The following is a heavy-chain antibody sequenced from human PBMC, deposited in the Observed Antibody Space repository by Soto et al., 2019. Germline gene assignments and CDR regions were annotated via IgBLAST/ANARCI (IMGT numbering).Heavy chain of an antibody. V-gene: IGHV3-13*01. CDR1: GFTFSSYD. CDR2: IGTAGDT. J-gene: IGHJ6*03. D-gene: IGHD6-19*01. CDR3: ARGSPGYSSGWLANYYMDV. Sequence: GGSLRLSCAASGFTFSSYDMHWVRQATGKGLEWVSAIGTAGDTYYPGSVKGRFTISRENAKNSLYLQMNSLRAGDTAVYYCARGSPGYSSGWLANYYMDVWGKGTTVTVSS.